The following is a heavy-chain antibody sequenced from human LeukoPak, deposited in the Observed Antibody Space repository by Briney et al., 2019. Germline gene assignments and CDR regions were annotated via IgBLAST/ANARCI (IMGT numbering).Heavy chain of an antibody. V-gene: IGHV3-33*01. CDR2: IWYDGSNK. Sequence: GGSLRLSCAASGLTFSSYGMHWVRQAPGKGLEWVAVIWYDGSNKYYADSVKGRFTISRDNSKNTLYLQMNSLRAEDTAVYYCARDSGDCSGGSCRNRYYYYYMDVWGKGTTVTVSS. CDR1: GLTFSSYG. D-gene: IGHD2-15*01. J-gene: IGHJ6*03. CDR3: ARDSGDCSGGSCRNRYYYYYMDV.